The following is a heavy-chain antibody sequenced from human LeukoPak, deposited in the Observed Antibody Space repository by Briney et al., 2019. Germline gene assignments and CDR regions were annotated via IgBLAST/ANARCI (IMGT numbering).Heavy chain of an antibody. V-gene: IGHV3-30*18. Sequence: PGGSLRLSCAASGFTFSSYGMHWVRQAPGKGLEWVAVISYDGSNKYFADSVKGRFTISRDNSKNTLYLQMNSLRAEDRAVYYWAEDCCIAVAGNLRAFDIWGQGTMVTVSS. J-gene: IGHJ3*02. CDR3: AEDCCIAVAGNLRAFDI. D-gene: IGHD6-19*01. CDR1: GFTFSSYG. CDR2: ISYDGSNK.